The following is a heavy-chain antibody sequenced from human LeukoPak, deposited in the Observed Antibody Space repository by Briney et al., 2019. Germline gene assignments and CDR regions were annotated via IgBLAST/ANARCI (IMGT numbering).Heavy chain of an antibody. CDR2: TYYRSKWYN. D-gene: IGHD6-13*01. CDR1: GDSVSSNSAA. V-gene: IGHV6-1*01. CDR3: ARRGTAADPAFDY. Sequence: SQTLSLTCAISGDSVSSNSAAWNWIRQSPSGGLEWLGRTYYRSKWYNDYAVSVKSRITTNPDTSKNQFSLQLNSVTPEDTAVYYCARRGTAADPAFDYWGQGTLVTVSS. J-gene: IGHJ4*02.